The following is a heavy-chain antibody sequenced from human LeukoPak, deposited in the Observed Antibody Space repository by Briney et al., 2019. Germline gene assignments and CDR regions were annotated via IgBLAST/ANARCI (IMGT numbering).Heavy chain of an antibody. Sequence: SVKVSCKASGGTFGSYAISWVRQAPGQGLEWMGGIIPIFGTANYAQKFQGRVTITTDESTSTAYMELSSLRSEDTAVYYCAREAGFDSSSWYDYWGQGTLVTVSS. D-gene: IGHD6-13*01. J-gene: IGHJ4*02. V-gene: IGHV1-69*05. CDR1: GGTFGSYA. CDR2: IIPIFGTA. CDR3: AREAGFDSSSWYDY.